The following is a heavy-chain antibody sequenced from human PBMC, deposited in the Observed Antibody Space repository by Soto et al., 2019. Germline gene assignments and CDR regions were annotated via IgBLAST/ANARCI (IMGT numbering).Heavy chain of an antibody. CDR2: INRSGST. V-gene: IGHV4-34*01. Sequence: WECLSLTSVVYVGSFSGYYCSWIRQPPGKGLEWIGEINRSGSTNYNPSLKSRVTISVDTSKNQFSLKLSSVTAADTAVSYCARGRWLRSAFDYWGPGTLVTVSS. CDR3: ARGRWLRSAFDY. D-gene: IGHD5-12*01. CDR1: VGSFSGYY. J-gene: IGHJ4*02.